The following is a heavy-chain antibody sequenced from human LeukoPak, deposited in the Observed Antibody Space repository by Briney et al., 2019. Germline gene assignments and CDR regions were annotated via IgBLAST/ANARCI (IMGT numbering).Heavy chain of an antibody. V-gene: IGHV5-51*01. CDR1: GYIFSTTW. Sequence: GESLKISCNTSGYIFSTTWICCVRQLPGKGLEWMGIIFPRDSDTRYSPSFRGQVTISADTSISTAYLQWSSLKASDTAIYYCARQGPSDYWGQGTLVTVSS. J-gene: IGHJ4*02. CDR3: ARQGPSDY. CDR2: IFPRDSDT.